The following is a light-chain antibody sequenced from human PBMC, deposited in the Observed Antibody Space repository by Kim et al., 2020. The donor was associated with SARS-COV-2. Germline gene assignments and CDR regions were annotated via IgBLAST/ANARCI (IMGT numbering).Light chain of an antibody. CDR3: ATWDDSLSGHWV. Sequence: QRVTISCSGSSSNIGDNNVTWYQQLPGTAPKLLIFDNDQRASGVPDRFSGSKSGTSASLAISGLQSEDEAVYYCATWDDSLSGHWVFGGGTQLTVL. V-gene: IGLV1-44*01. CDR2: DND. CDR1: SSNIGDNN. J-gene: IGLJ3*02.